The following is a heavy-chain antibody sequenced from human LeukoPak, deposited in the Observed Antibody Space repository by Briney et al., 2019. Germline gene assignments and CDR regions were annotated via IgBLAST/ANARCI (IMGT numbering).Heavy chain of an antibody. CDR3: ARVGVAVAVFWFDP. CDR2: IIPILGIA. Sequence: GSSVKVSCKASGGTFSSYTISWVRQAPGQGLEWMGMIIPILGIANYAQKFQGRVTITADKSTSTASMELSSLRSEDTAVYYCARVGVAVAVFWFDPWGQGTLVTVSS. CDR1: GGTFSSYT. V-gene: IGHV1-69*02. J-gene: IGHJ5*02. D-gene: IGHD6-19*01.